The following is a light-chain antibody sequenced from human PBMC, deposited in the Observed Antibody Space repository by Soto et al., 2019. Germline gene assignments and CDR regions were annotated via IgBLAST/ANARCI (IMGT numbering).Light chain of an antibody. Sequence: DIQVTQSPSSLSASVGDRVTITCRASQSIRTYLNWYQERPGKPPKLLIHNASTLQSGVPSRFSGSGSGTDVTLTISSLQPEDFATYYCQQTYRTLDSFGQGTKLEIK. CDR3: QQTYRTLDS. V-gene: IGKV1-39*01. CDR2: NAS. CDR1: QSIRTY. J-gene: IGKJ2*03.